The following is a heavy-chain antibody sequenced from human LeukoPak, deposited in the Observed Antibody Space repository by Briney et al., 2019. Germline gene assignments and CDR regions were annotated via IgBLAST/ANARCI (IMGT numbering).Heavy chain of an antibody. CDR2: IKQDGIEK. Sequence: GGSLRLSCAASGFTFSSYWMIWVRQAPGKGLECVANIKQDGIEKYYLDSVKGRFTISRDNAKNSVYLQMNSLRAEDTAVYYCATPKYSSSWSYFDYWGQGTLVTVSS. J-gene: IGHJ4*02. CDR3: ATPKYSSSWSYFDY. V-gene: IGHV3-7*01. CDR1: GFTFSSYW. D-gene: IGHD6-13*01.